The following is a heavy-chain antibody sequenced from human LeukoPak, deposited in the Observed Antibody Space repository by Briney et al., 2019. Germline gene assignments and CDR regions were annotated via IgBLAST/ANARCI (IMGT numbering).Heavy chain of an antibody. CDR3: AKERAGYTNPYYFDY. CDR2: ISGIGANT. J-gene: IGHJ4*02. Sequence: GGSLRLSCAASGFTFSTYAMSWVCQAPGRGLEWVSTISGIGANTYNADSVRGRFTISRDNSKYTLYRHMNSRRAEDTAVYYCAKERAGYTNPYYFDYWGQGTLVTVSS. D-gene: IGHD3-16*02. V-gene: IGHV3-23*01. CDR1: GFTFSTYA.